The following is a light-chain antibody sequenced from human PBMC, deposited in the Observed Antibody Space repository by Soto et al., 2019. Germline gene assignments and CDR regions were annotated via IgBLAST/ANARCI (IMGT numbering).Light chain of an antibody. CDR1: QSISSY. CDR3: QQSYSTLRRT. V-gene: IGKV1-39*01. Sequence: DIQMTQSPSSLSASVGDRVTITCRASQSISSYLNWYQQKPGKAPKLLIYAASSLQSGVPSRFSGSGSGTEFTLTISSLQPEDFATYYCQQSYSTLRRTFGQGTKVEIK. CDR2: AAS. J-gene: IGKJ1*01.